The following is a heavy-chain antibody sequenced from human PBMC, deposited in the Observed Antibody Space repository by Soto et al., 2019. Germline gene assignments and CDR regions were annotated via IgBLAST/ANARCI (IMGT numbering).Heavy chain of an antibody. CDR1: DFSLTNPRMG. V-gene: IGHV2-26*01. D-gene: IGHD2-21*02. Sequence: QVTLKEPGPVLLKPTETLTLTCVVADFSLTNPRMGVSWIRQPPGKALEWLAHILSNDVKSYSTSLSNRLTVSKDTSNRQVALTLTDVDPEDTATYYCARLSASVLTASYSLESWGQGTLVTVSS. CDR3: ARLSASVLTASYSLES. CDR2: ILSNDVK. J-gene: IGHJ4*02.